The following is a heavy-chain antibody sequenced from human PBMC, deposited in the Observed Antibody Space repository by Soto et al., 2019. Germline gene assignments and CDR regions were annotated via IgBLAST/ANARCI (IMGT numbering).Heavy chain of an antibody. CDR1: GGSISSSSYY. Sequence: QVQLQESGPGVVKPSETLSLTCVVSGGSISSSSYYWDWIRQPPGKGLEWIGTIYYSGTSNYNPSLTGRVTISGDTSKNQLSLKLTSVTDADTAVYYCARHAIGVVVPAAIRNWGQGSLVTVSS. CDR3: ARHAIGVVVPAAIRN. D-gene: IGHD2-15*01. CDR2: IYYSGTS. V-gene: IGHV4-39*01. J-gene: IGHJ4*02.